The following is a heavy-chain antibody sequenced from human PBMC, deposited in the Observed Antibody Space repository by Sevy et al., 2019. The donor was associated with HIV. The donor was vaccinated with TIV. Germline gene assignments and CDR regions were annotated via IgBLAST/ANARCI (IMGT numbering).Heavy chain of an antibody. J-gene: IGHJ5*02. CDR2: IYYSGST. CDR3: ARGRKWFDP. Sequence: SETLSLTCTVSGGSISSYYWSWIRQPPGKGLEWIGCIYYSGSTNYNPSLKSRVTISVDTSKNQFSLKLSSVTAADTAVYYCARGRKWFDPWGQGTLVTVSS. V-gene: IGHV4-59*01. CDR1: GGSISSYY.